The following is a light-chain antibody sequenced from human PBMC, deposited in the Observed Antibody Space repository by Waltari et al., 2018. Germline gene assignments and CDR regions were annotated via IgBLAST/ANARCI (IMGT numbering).Light chain of an antibody. Sequence: QSALTQPASVSGSPGQSITISCTGTSSDVGGYNYVSWYQQHPGKAPKVMIYDVNKRPSGVSNRFSGSKSGNTASLTISGLQAEDEADYYCSSYTNSRTYVFGIGTKVAVL. CDR3: SSYTNSRTYV. V-gene: IGLV2-14*01. J-gene: IGLJ1*01. CDR1: SSDVGGYNY. CDR2: DVN.